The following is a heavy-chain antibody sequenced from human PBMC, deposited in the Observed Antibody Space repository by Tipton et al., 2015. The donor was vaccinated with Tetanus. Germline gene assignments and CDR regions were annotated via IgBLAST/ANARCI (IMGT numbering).Heavy chain of an antibody. CDR3: ARASVMVRGIINPYDY. V-gene: IGHV6-1*01. CDR2: PFYRSRWVN. CDR1: GDSVSSDSAS. Sequence: GLVKPSQTLPLTCAISGDSVSSDSASWNWIRQSPSRGLEWLGQPFYRSRWVNDYAVSVKSRIIVNADTSKNQFCLHLKAVTPEDTAVNYGARASVMVRGIINPYDYWGQGTLVTVSS. J-gene: IGHJ4*02. D-gene: IGHD3-10*01.